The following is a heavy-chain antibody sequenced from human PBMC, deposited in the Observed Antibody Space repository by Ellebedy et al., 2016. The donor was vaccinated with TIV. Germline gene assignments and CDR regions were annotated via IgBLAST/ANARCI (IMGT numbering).Heavy chain of an antibody. CDR3: ARPQPGGSSSWWSVDY. D-gene: IGHD6-13*01. J-gene: IGHJ4*02. Sequence: GESLKISCAASGFTLNTYSMNWVRQTPGKGLEWILYITAYSNVMFYADSMEGRFTISRDNAKNSLYLQMDSLRDEDTAVYYCARPQPGGSSSWWSVDYWGQGTLVTVSS. CDR2: ITAYSNVM. CDR1: GFTLNTYS. V-gene: IGHV3-48*02.